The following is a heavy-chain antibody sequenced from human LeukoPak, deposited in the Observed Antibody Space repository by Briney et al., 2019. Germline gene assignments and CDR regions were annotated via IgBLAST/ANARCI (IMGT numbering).Heavy chain of an antibody. Sequence: GGSLRLSCAASGFTFSSYSMNWVRQAPGKGLEWVSYISSSSTIYYADSVKGRFTISRDNAKNSLYLQMNSLRAEDTAVYYCAAGYCSSTSCYNPYYFDYWGQGTLVTVSS. V-gene: IGHV3-48*01. CDR2: ISSSSTI. CDR1: GFTFSSYS. D-gene: IGHD2-2*02. J-gene: IGHJ4*02. CDR3: AAGYCSSTSCYNPYYFDY.